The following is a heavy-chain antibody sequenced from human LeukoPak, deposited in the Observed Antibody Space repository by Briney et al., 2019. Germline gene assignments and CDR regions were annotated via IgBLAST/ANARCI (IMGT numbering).Heavy chain of an antibody. CDR2: IHTSGDT. J-gene: IGHJ5*02. CDR1: GFSVSNNY. Sequence: GGSLRLSCAVSGFSVSNNYMSWVRQAPGKGLEWVSAIHTSGDTCCADSVKGRFTISRDTSKNTLYLQINSLRVEDTAVYYCIVFGDSNHWGQGTLVTVSS. CDR3: IVFGDSNH. D-gene: IGHD4-17*01. V-gene: IGHV3-53*01.